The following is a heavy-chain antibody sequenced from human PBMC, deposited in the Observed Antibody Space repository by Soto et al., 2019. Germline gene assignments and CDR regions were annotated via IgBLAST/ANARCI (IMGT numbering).Heavy chain of an antibody. V-gene: IGHV4-59*01. D-gene: IGHD3-22*01. Sequence: SETLCLTCTVSGGSSISYDGSWIRQPPGKGLEWIGYIYYSGSTNYNPSLKSRVTISVDTSKNQFSLKLSSVTAADTAVYYCARVNYYDSSGYCDYWGQGTLVTVSS. CDR3: ARVNYYDSSGYCDY. CDR2: IYYSGST. CDR1: GGSSISYD. J-gene: IGHJ4*02.